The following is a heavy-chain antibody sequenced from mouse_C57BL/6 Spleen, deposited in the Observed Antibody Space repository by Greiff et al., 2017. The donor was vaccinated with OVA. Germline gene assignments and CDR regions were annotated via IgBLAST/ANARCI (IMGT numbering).Heavy chain of an antibody. V-gene: IGHV1-55*01. J-gene: IGHJ2*01. CDR2: IYPGSGST. CDR3: ARWGFITTVVATDDY. CDR1: GYTFTSYW. Sequence: VQLQQSGAELVKPGASVKMSCKASGYTFTSYWITWVKQRPGQGLEWIGDIYPGSGSTNYNEKFKSKATLTVDTSSSTAYMQLSSLTSEDSAVYYCARWGFITTVVATDDYWGQGTTLTVSS. D-gene: IGHD1-1*01.